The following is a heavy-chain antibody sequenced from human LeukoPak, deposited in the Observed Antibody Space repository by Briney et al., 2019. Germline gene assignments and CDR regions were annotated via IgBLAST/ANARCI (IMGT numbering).Heavy chain of an antibody. V-gene: IGHV3-66*02. CDR3: ACYLRFLGHDAFDI. CDR1: GFTVSSNY. D-gene: IGHD3-3*01. CDR2: IYSGGST. Sequence: PGGSLRLSCAASGFTVSSNYMSWVRQAPGKGLEWVSVIYSGGSTYYADSVKGRFTIPRDNSKNTLYLQMNSLRAEDTAVYYCACYLRFLGHDAFDIWGQGTMVTVSS. J-gene: IGHJ3*02.